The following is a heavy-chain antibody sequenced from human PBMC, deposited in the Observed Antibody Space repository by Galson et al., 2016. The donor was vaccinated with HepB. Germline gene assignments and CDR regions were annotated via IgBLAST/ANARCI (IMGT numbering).Heavy chain of an antibody. CDR2: TSSSSSYI. CDR3: ARDRGIQLWSRDGFDY. Sequence: SLRLSCAASGFTFSTYSMNWVRQVPGKGLEWVSSTSSSSSYIYYGDSLKGRFTISRDNAKNSLYLQMNSLRAEDTAVYNCARDRGIQLWSRDGFDYWGQGTLVTVSS. V-gene: IGHV3-21*01. CDR1: GFTFSTYS. D-gene: IGHD5-18*01. J-gene: IGHJ4*02.